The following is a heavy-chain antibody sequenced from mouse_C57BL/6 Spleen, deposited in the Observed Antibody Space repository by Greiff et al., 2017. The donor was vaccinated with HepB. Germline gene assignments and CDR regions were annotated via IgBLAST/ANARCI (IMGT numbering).Heavy chain of an antibody. V-gene: IGHV1-64*01. CDR1: GYTFTSYW. D-gene: IGHD2-3*01. CDR3: ARRGLYEPSFDY. J-gene: IGHJ2*01. CDR2: IHPNSGST. Sequence: VKLQQPGAELVKPGASVKLSCKASGYTFTSYWMHWVKQRPGQGLEWIGMIHPNSGSTNYNEKFKSKATLTVDKSSSTAYMQLSSLTSEDSAVYYCARRGLYEPSFDYWGQGTTLTVSS.